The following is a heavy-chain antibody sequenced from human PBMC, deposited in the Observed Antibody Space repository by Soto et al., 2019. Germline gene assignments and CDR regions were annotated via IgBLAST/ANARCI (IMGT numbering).Heavy chain of an antibody. V-gene: IGHV3-11*01. J-gene: IGHJ4*02. D-gene: IGHD5-12*01. Sequence: QVQLVESGGGLVRPGGSLRLSCAASGFTFSDYYMSWIRQAPGKGLEWISYISFTTSTIYYADSVKGRFTISRDNAKNALYLQMNSLRAEDTAVYYFARQAYDWTRPSFWYWGQGTLVTVSS. CDR1: GFTFSDYY. CDR3: ARQAYDWTRPSFWY. CDR2: ISFTTSTI.